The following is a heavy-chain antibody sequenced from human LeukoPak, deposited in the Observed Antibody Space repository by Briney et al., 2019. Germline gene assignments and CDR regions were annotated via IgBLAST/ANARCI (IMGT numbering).Heavy chain of an antibody. J-gene: IGHJ5*02. CDR3: ARDLRVTSTCWFDR. CDR2: ITSSSSYI. V-gene: IGHV3-21*01. D-gene: IGHD4-11*01. CDR1: GFTFSSYS. Sequence: GGSLRLSCAVSGFTFSSYSMHWVRQAPGRGLEWVSPITSSSSYIYYADSVKGRFTIPRDNAKNSLYLQMNSLRAEDTAVYYCARDLRVTSTCWFDRWGQGTLVTVSS.